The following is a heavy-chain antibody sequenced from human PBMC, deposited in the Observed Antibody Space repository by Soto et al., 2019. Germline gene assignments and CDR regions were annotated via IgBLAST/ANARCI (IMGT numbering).Heavy chain of an antibody. CDR1: GGSFSGYY. CDR2: INHSGST. J-gene: IGHJ6*03. Sequence: SETLSLTCAVYGGSFSGYYWSWIRQPPGKGLEWIGEINHSGSTNYNPSLKSRVTISVDTSKNQFSLKLSSVTAADTAVYYCARGGNYYYYYYMDVWGKGTTVTVSS. CDR3: ARGGNYYYYYYMDV. V-gene: IGHV4-34*01.